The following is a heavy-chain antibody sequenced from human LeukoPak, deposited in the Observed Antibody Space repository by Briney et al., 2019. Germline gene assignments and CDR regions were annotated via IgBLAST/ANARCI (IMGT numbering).Heavy chain of an antibody. Sequence: PGRSLRLSCAASGFTFSSYGMHWVRQAPGKGLGWVAVISYDGSNKYYADSVKGRFTISRDNSKNTLYLQMNSLRAEDTAVYYCAKEDQHMTTVTTGCAFDIWGQGTMVTVSS. CDR2: ISYDGSNK. CDR3: AKEDQHMTTVTTGCAFDI. CDR1: GFTFSSYG. V-gene: IGHV3-30*18. J-gene: IGHJ3*02. D-gene: IGHD4-17*01.